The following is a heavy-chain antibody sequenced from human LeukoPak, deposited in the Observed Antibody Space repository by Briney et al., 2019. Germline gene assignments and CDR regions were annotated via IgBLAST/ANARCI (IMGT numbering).Heavy chain of an antibody. CDR2: IYTSGST. CDR1: GGSISSYY. J-gene: IGHJ6*02. CDR3: ARGLGGDWSSTSCYRNYYYYGMDV. D-gene: IGHD2-2*01. Sequence: SETLSLTCTVSGGSISSYYWSWIRQPAGEGLEWIGRIYTSGSTNYNPSLKSRVTMSVDTSKNQFSLKLSSVTAADTAVNYWARGLGGDWSSTSCYRNYYYYGMDVWGQGTTVTVSS. V-gene: IGHV4-4*07.